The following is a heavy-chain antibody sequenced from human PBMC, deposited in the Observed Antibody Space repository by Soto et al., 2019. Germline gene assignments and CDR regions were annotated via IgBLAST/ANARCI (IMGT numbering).Heavy chain of an antibody. D-gene: IGHD2-2*01. Sequence: QELLQQWGAGLLKPSETLSLTCAVYGGSFSGFYWSWIRQPPGKGLEWIGEINHSGSTNYNPSLKSRVIISVDTSKSQFSLKLSSLTAADTAVYYCAREGTTSRFDPWGQGTLVTVSS. J-gene: IGHJ5*02. V-gene: IGHV4-34*01. CDR3: AREGTTSRFDP. CDR2: INHSGST. CDR1: GGSFSGFY.